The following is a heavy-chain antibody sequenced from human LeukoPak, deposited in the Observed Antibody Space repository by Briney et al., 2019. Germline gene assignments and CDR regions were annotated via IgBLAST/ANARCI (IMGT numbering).Heavy chain of an antibody. V-gene: IGHV1-46*01. CDR3: ARDLSGGKLRYFDWLPPDY. CDR1: GYTFTSYY. CDR2: INPNAGTT. D-gene: IGHD3-9*01. Sequence: ASVTVSCKASGYTFTSYYMHWVRQAPGQGLEWMGLINPNAGTTSYAQKFQGRVTVTRDTSTSTVYMELSSLRSEDTAVYYCARDLSGGKLRYFDWLPPDYWGQGTLVTVSS. J-gene: IGHJ4*02.